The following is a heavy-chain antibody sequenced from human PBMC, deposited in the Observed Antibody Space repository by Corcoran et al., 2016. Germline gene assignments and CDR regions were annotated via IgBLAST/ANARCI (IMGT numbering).Heavy chain of an antibody. V-gene: IGHV1-46*01. CDR1: GYTFTSYY. D-gene: IGHD6-13*01. J-gene: IGHJ5*02. CDR2: INPSGGST. CDR3: AGGGAAGTRGSFWFDP. Sequence: QVQLVQSGAEVKKPGASVKVSCKASGYTFTSYYMHWVRQAPGQGLEWMGIINPSGGSTSYAQKFQGRVTMTRDTSTSTVYMELSSLRSEDTAVYYCAGGGAAGTRGSFWFDPWGQGTLVTVSS.